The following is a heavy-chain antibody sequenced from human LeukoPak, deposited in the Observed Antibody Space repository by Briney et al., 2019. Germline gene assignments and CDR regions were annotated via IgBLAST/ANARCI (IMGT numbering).Heavy chain of an antibody. D-gene: IGHD6-19*01. CDR3: VRRDTGWNYFDY. CDR1: GGSINSHY. J-gene: IGHJ4*02. Sequence: SETLSLTCAISGGSINSHYWGWIRQPPGKGLEWIGDIYYTGRNNYNPSLKSRVTISVDTSKNLLSLTLTPVLAADTAIYYCVRRDTGWNYFDYWGQGVLLTVSS. CDR2: IYYTGRN. V-gene: IGHV4-59*08.